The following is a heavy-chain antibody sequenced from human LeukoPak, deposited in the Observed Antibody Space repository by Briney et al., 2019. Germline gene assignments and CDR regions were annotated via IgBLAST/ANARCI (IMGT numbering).Heavy chain of an antibody. CDR3: ARALIGRRGLSD. J-gene: IGHJ4*02. V-gene: IGHV4-39*07. D-gene: IGHD2-15*01. Sequence: PSETLSLTCTVSGGSISSSSYYWGWIRQPPGKGLEWIGSIYYSGSTYYNPSLKSRVTISVDKSNNQFSLRLSSVTAADTAVYYCARALIGRRGLSDWGQGTLVIVSS. CDR2: IYYSGST. CDR1: GGSISSSSYY.